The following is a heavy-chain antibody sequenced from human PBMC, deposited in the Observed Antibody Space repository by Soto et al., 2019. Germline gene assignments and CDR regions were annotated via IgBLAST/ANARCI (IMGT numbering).Heavy chain of an antibody. CDR3: ARDFIMGAPYSGPSYYNMDV. J-gene: IGHJ6*01. Sequence: LSLSCAASGFTLSRFGVHWVRQAPGKGLEWVAVIRHDGSKTSFIDSVKGRFTISRDNHRNEVVLQMDSLRADDTAVYRCARDFIMGAPYSGPSYYNMDVWGRGNTVTVSS. CDR1: GFTLSRFG. D-gene: IGHD1-26*01. CDR2: IRHDGSKT. V-gene: IGHV3-33*01.